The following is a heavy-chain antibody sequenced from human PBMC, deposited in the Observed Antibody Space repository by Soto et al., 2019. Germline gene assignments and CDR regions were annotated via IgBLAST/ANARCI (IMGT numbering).Heavy chain of an antibody. D-gene: IGHD1-1*01. V-gene: IGHV4-34*01. CDR2: INHSGST. CDR1: GGSFSGYY. J-gene: IGHJ6*02. CDR3: ARGRRYNYYYYYGMDV. Sequence: SETLSLTCAVYGGSFSGYYWSWIRQPPGKGLEWIGEINHSGSTNYNPSLKSRVTISVDTSKNQFSLKLSSVTAADTAVYYCARGRRYNYYYYYGMDVWGQGTTVT.